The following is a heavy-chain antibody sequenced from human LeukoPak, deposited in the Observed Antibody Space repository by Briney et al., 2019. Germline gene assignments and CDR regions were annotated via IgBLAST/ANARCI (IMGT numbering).Heavy chain of an antibody. Sequence: GESLKISCKGSGYSFASYWIAWVRQMPGKGLEWMGIIYPGDSDTRYSPSFQGQVTISADKSISTAYLQWSSLKASDTAIYYCARRGDQNYYYYGMDVWGQGTTVTVSS. CDR2: IYPGDSDT. V-gene: IGHV5-51*01. CDR1: GYSFASYW. J-gene: IGHJ6*02. CDR3: ARRGDQNYYYYGMDV. D-gene: IGHD3-10*01.